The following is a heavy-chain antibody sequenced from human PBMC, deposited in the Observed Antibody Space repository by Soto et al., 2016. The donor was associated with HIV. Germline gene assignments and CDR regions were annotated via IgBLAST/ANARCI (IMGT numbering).Heavy chain of an antibody. CDR3: ARDESHYYDSSGWAFDI. V-gene: IGHV1-18*01. Sequence: QVQLVQSGAEVKKPGASVKVSCKASGYTFTSYGITWVRQVPGQGLEWMGWISTYSGNTKYAQRFQGRVTMTTDTSTSTAYMELRSLRSDDTAVYYCARDESHYYDSSGWAFDIWGQGTMVTVSS. CDR2: ISTYSGNT. D-gene: IGHD3-22*01. CDR1: GYTFTSYG. J-gene: IGHJ3*02.